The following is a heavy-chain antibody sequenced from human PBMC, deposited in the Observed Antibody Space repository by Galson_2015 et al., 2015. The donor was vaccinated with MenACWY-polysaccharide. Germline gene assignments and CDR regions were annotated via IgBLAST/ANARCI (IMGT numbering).Heavy chain of an antibody. D-gene: IGHD4-17*01. V-gene: IGHV3-30*03. Sequence: SLRLSCAASGFTFSYYGLHWVRQAPGKGLEWVAVISFDGNDKFYAESVTGRFTVSRDNSNNTLYLQMNNLRPEDTAVYYCARGMGTDTYGLAFDYWGQGIQVTVSS. J-gene: IGHJ4*02. CDR3: ARGMGTDTYGLAFDY. CDR2: ISFDGNDK. CDR1: GFTFSYYG.